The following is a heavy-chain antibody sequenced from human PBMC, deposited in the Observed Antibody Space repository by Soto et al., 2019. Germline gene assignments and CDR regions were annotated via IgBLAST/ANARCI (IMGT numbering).Heavy chain of an antibody. CDR3: ASDKITGLFDY. V-gene: IGHV4-34*01. CDR2: INHSGST. J-gene: IGHJ4*02. D-gene: IGHD2-8*02. Sequence: QVQLQQWGAGLLKPSETLSLTCAVYGGSFSGYYWTWIRQPPGTGLEWIGEINHSGSTNYNPSLKRRVTTSEDTSKNLFSLTLTSVAAADSAVYYCASDKITGLFDYWGQGTLVTVSS. CDR1: GGSFSGYY.